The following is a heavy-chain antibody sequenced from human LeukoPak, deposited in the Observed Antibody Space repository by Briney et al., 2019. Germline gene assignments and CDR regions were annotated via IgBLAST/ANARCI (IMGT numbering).Heavy chain of an antibody. Sequence: GGSLRLSCATSGFTFSSHAMSWVRQAPGKGLEWVSGISGSGGSTYYADSVKGRFTISRDNSKNTLYLQMNSLRAEDTAVYYCAKAGDPAYYFDYWGQGTLVTVSS. CDR3: AKAGDPAYYFDY. D-gene: IGHD3-10*01. V-gene: IGHV3-23*01. J-gene: IGHJ4*02. CDR1: GFTFSSHA. CDR2: ISGSGGST.